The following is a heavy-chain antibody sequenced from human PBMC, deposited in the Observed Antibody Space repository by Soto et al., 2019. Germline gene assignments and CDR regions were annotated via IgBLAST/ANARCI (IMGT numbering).Heavy chain of an antibody. CDR2: INAGNGNR. CDR1: GYTFTRYA. V-gene: IGHV1-3*01. D-gene: IGHD2-15*01. CDR3: ARASYSATFVY. Sequence: QVQLVQSGAEVKKPGASVKVSCKASGYTFTRYAFHWVRQAPGQRLEWMGWINAGNGNRKYSQNFQGRVTITRDTSASTAYMELSSLRSEDTAVYYCARASYSATFVYWGQGTLVTVSS. J-gene: IGHJ4*02.